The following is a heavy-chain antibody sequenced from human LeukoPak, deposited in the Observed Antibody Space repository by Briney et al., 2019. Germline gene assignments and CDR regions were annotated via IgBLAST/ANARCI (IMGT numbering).Heavy chain of an antibody. V-gene: IGHV4-61*02. D-gene: IGHD3-22*01. Sequence: KASETLSLICTVSGDSISSGDYYWSWIRQPAGKGLEWIGRISSSGSTNYNPSLKSRVTISVDTSKNQFSLKLSSVTAADTAVYFCARGPYSYDSSGAFDIWGQGTMVTVSS. CDR3: ARGPYSYDSSGAFDI. CDR2: ISSSGST. J-gene: IGHJ3*02. CDR1: GDSISSGDYY.